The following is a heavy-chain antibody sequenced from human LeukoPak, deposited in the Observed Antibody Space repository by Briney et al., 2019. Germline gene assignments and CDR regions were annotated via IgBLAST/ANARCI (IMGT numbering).Heavy chain of an antibody. V-gene: IGHV1-2*02. D-gene: IGHD3-10*01. CDR3: ARDFYYGSGKEGISGYYYYYMDV. J-gene: IGHJ6*03. Sequence: GASVKVSCKASGYTFTGYYMHWVRRAPGQGLEWMGWINPNSGGTNYAQKFQGRVTMTRDTSISTAYMELSRLRSDDTAVYYCARDFYYGSGKEGISGYYYYYMDVWGKGTTVTVSS. CDR2: INPNSGGT. CDR1: GYTFTGYY.